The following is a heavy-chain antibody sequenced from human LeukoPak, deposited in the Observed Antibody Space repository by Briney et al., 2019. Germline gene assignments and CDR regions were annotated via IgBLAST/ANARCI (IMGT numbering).Heavy chain of an antibody. CDR1: GGSISSYY. D-gene: IGHD6-13*01. Sequence: SETLSLTCTVSGGSISSYYWGWIRQPPGKGLEWIGSIYYSGSTYYNPSLKSRVTISVDTSKNQFSLKLSSVTAADTAVYYCARLNVLQQLPPYADYWGQGTLVTVSS. J-gene: IGHJ4*02. CDR2: IYYSGST. V-gene: IGHV4-39*01. CDR3: ARLNVLQQLPPYADY.